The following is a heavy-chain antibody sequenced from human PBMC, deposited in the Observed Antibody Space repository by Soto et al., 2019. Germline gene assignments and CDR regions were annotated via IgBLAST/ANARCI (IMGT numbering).Heavy chain of an antibody. J-gene: IGHJ4*02. Sequence: QVQLVQSGAEVKKPGASVKVPCKASGYTFTSYGISWVRQAPGQGLEWMGWISAYNGNTNYAQKLQGRVTMTTDPSTSTAYMELRSLRSDDTSVYYCERYGTDFLPPVRYFAWLQPAEFDYWGQGTLVTVSS. CDR1: GYTFTSYG. CDR3: ERYGTDFLPPVRYFAWLQPAEFDY. V-gene: IGHV1-18*01. CDR2: ISAYNGNT. D-gene: IGHD3-9*01.